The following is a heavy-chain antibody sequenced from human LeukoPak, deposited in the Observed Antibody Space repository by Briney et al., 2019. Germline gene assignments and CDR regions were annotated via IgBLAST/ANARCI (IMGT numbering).Heavy chain of an antibody. D-gene: IGHD1-7*01. CDR2: ISYDGSNK. Sequence: GGSLGLSCAASGFTFSSYGMHWVRQAPGKGLEWVAVISYDGSNKYYADSVEGRFTISRDNSKNTLYLQMNSLRAEDTAVYYCAKDTTGTTPFLFGSWGQGTLVTVSS. J-gene: IGHJ5*02. CDR3: AKDTTGTTPFLFGS. CDR1: GFTFSSYG. V-gene: IGHV3-30*18.